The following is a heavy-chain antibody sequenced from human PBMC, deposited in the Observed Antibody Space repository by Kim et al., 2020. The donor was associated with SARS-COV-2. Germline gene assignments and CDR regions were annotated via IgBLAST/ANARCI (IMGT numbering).Heavy chain of an antibody. V-gene: IGHV3-30*15. CDR3: VKDGGDGYNSLDY. J-gene: IGHJ4*02. D-gene: IGHD5-12*01. Sequence: YYADSVKGRFTIARDNSKSTLYLQMSSLRVEDTALYYCVKDGGDGYNSLDYWGQGTLVAVSS.